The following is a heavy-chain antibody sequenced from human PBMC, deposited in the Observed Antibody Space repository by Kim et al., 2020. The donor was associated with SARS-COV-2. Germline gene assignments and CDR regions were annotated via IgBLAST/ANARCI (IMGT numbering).Heavy chain of an antibody. J-gene: IGHJ4*02. CDR3: ANTNTVYDSSGYYEQDDY. V-gene: IGHV3-23*01. D-gene: IGHD3-22*01. Sequence: KDRFTISRDNSKNTLYLQMNSLRAEDTAVYYCANTNTVYDSSGYYEQDDYWGQGTLVTVSS.